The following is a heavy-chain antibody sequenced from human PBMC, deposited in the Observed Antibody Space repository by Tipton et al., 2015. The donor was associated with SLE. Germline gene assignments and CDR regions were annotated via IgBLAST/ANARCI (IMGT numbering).Heavy chain of an antibody. CDR2: IYHSGST. CDR1: GGSISSGGYS. CDR3: ARSYCSSTSCYNYYYYYGMDV. J-gene: IGHJ6*02. V-gene: IGHV4-30-2*01. D-gene: IGHD2-2*02. Sequence: TLSLTCAVSGGSISSGGYSWSWIRQPPGKGLEWIGYIYHSGSTYYNPSLKSRVTISVDRSKNQFSLKLSSVTAADTAVYYCARSYCSSTSCYNYYYYYGMDVWGQGTTVTVSS.